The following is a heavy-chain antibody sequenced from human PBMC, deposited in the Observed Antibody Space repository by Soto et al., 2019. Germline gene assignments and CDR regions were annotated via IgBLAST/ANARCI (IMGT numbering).Heavy chain of an antibody. Sequence: SESLSLTCAVYGGSFSGYYWSWIRQPPGKGLEWIGEINHSGSTNYNPSLKSRVTISVDTSKNQFSLKLSSVTAADTAVYYCASLGKYTSGCRAKCIKPSGYYYYGMDVWGQGTTVTVSS. CDR1: GGSFSGYY. D-gene: IGHD6-19*01. V-gene: IGHV4-34*01. CDR2: INHSGST. CDR3: ASLGKYTSGCRAKCIKPSGYYYYGMDV. J-gene: IGHJ6*02.